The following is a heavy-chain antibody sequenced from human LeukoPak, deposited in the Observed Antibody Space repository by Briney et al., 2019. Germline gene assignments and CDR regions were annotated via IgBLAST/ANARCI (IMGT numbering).Heavy chain of an antibody. V-gene: IGHV3-53*04. D-gene: IGHD2-21*02. CDR2: IYIGGTT. Sequence: GGSLRLSCAASGFTVSSNFMSWVRQAPGKGLEWVAVIYIGGTTYYADSVKGRFTISRHNSKNTVYLQMNILRTEDTAVYYCARGDGVTAVPDYWGQGTLVTVSS. CDR3: ARGDGVTAVPDY. CDR1: GFTVSSNF. J-gene: IGHJ4*02.